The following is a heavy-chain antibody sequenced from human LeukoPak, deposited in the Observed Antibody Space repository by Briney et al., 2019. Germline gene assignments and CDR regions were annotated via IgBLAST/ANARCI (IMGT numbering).Heavy chain of an antibody. Sequence: PSETLSLTCTVSGGSISSSSYYWGWIRQPPGKGLGWIGSIYYSGSTYYNPSLKSRVTISVDTSKNQFSLKLSSVTAADTAVYYCARRLYSNYVYYFDYWGQGTLVTVSS. J-gene: IGHJ4*02. CDR3: ARRLYSNYVYYFDY. CDR2: IYYSGST. CDR1: GGSISSSSYY. D-gene: IGHD4-11*01. V-gene: IGHV4-39*01.